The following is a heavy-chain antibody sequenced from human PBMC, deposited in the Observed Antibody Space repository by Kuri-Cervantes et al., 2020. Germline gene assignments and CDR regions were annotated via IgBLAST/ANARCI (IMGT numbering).Heavy chain of an antibody. V-gene: IGHV3-13*01. Sequence: GESLKISCAASGFTFSSYDMHWVRQATGKGLEWVSAIGTAGDTYYPGSVKGRFTISRENAKNSLYLQMNSLRAGDTALYYCTRDYCDYWGQGTLVTVSS. J-gene: IGHJ4*02. CDR3: TRDYCDY. CDR2: IGTAGDT. CDR1: GFTFSSYD.